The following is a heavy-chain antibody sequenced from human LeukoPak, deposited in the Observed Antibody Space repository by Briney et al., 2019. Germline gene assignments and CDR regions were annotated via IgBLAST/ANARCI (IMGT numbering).Heavy chain of an antibody. CDR2: IIPIFGTA. Sequence: SVKVSCKASGGTFSSYAISWVRQAPGQGLEWMGGIIPIFGTANYAQKFQGRVTITADESTSTAYMELSSLRSEDTAVYYCASHNCSSTSCYTAYYYYGMDVWGQGITVTVSS. CDR3: ASHNCSSTSCYTAYYYYGMDV. V-gene: IGHV1-69*13. D-gene: IGHD2-2*02. J-gene: IGHJ6*02. CDR1: GGTFSSYA.